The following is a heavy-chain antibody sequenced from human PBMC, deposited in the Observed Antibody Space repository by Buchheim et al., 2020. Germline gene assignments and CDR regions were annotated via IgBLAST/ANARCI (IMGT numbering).Heavy chain of an antibody. CDR3: AKGSAYGGREGYFDY. Sequence: EVQLLDSGGGLVQTGGSLRLSCAASGFTFSSYAMRWVRQAPGKRLEWVASISGSGAHTYYADSVKGRFTISRDNSKKTLILQMNSLRAEDTAIYYCAKGSAYGGREGYFDYWGQGTL. D-gene: IGHD4-23*01. J-gene: IGHJ4*02. CDR1: GFTFSSYA. V-gene: IGHV3-23*01. CDR2: ISGSGAHT.